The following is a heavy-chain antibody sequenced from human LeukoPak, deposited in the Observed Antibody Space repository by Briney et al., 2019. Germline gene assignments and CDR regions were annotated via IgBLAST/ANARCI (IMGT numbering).Heavy chain of an antibody. CDR3: ARSSSIAARRVIDY. CDR1: GYTFTSYG. V-gene: IGHV1-18*01. J-gene: IGHJ4*02. Sequence: ASVKVSCKASGYTFTSYGISWVRQAPGQGLGWMRWISAYNGNTNYAQKLQGRVTMTTDTSTSTAYMELRSLRSDDTAVYYCARSSSIAARRVIDYWGQGTLVTVSS. D-gene: IGHD6-6*01. CDR2: ISAYNGNT.